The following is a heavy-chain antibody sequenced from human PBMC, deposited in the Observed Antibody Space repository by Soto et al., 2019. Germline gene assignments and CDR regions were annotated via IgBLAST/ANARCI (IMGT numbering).Heavy chain of an antibody. CDR2: IIPIFGTA. Sequence: QVQLVQSGAEVKKPGSSVKVSCKASGGTFSSYAISWVRQAPGQGLEWMGGIIPIFGTANYAQKFQGRVTSTEDESTSTAYMELSSVRSEDTAVYYGARIPYMHYGMDVWCKGATVTVS. CDR1: GGTFSSYA. CDR3: ARIPYMHYGMDV. V-gene: IGHV1-69*12. D-gene: IGHD2-2*01. J-gene: IGHJ6*04.